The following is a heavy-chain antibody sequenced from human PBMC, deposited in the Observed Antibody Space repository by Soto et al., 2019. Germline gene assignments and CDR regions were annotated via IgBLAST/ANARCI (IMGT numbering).Heavy chain of an antibody. J-gene: IGHJ4*02. CDR3: AKDKVPVVVTAPFDY. CDR1: GFTFSSYG. Sequence: QVQLVESGGGVVQPGRSLRLSCAAPGFTFSSYGMHWVRQAPGKGPEWVAVISYDGSNKYYADSVKGRFTISRDNSKNTLYLQMNSLRAEDTAVYYCAKDKVPVVVTAPFDYWGQGTLVTVSS. CDR2: ISYDGSNK. D-gene: IGHD2-21*02. V-gene: IGHV3-30*18.